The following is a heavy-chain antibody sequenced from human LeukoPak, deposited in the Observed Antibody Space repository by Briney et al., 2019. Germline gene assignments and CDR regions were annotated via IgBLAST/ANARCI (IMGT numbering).Heavy chain of an antibody. Sequence: GGSLRLSCAASGFTISNYAMSWVRQPPGKGLEWVSAISESGETIFYADSVKGRFTISRHNSENTLYLQMNSLRAEDTALYYCAKALFYDGSGSSHRTFDYWGQGSLVTVSS. CDR1: GFTISNYA. D-gene: IGHD3-22*01. CDR3: AKALFYDGSGSSHRTFDY. J-gene: IGHJ4*02. CDR2: ISESGETI. V-gene: IGHV3-23*01.